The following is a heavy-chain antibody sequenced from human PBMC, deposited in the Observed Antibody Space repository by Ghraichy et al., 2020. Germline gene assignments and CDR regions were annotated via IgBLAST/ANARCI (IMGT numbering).Heavy chain of an antibody. D-gene: IGHD6-13*01. CDR1: GFTFSSYA. J-gene: IGHJ4*02. V-gene: IGHV3-30*04. CDR3: ARGNIAAALFSY. CDR2: ISYDGSNK. Sequence: GESLNISCAASGFTFSSYAMHWVRQAPGKGLEWVAVISYDGSNKYYADSVKGRFTISRDNSKNTLYLQMNSLRAEDTAVYYCARGNIAAALFSYWGQGTLVTVSS.